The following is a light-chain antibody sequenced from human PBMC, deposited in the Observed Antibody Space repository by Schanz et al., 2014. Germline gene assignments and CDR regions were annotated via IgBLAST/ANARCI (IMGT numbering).Light chain of an antibody. CDR3: QQYNNWLTT. CDR1: QNVNKYH. V-gene: IGKV3D-15*01. J-gene: IGKJ1*01. CDR2: GAS. Sequence: EIVLTQSPGTLSLSPGERATLSCRASQNVNKYHLAWYQQKPGQAPRLLIYGASIRATGIPDRFVGSGSGTDFPLTISSLPSEDVAVYYCQQYNNWLTTFRQGTRVEIK.